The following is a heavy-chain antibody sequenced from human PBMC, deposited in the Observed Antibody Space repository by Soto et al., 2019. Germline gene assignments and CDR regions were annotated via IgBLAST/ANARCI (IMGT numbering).Heavy chain of an antibody. Sequence: EVQLVESGGGLVQPGGSLRLSCAASGFTFSDFGLTWVRQAPGKGLEWVANIHLDGSQKYYVDSVKGRFTISRDNAKDSLYLQMNSLRDEDTALYYCATYCSAATCSRSGAFDYWGQGTLVTVSS. V-gene: IGHV3-7*02. D-gene: IGHD2-2*01. CDR2: IHLDGSQK. CDR1: GFTFSDFG. CDR3: ATYCSAATCSRSGAFDY. J-gene: IGHJ4*02.